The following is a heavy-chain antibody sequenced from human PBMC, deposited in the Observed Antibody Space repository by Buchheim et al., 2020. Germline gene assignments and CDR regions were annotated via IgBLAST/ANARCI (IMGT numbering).Heavy chain of an antibody. V-gene: IGHV4-4*02. J-gene: IGHJ6*02. D-gene: IGHD6-6*01. CDR1: GGSISSSNW. CDR3: ARDEGSSSSTSYGMDV. CDR2: IYHGGST. Sequence: QVQLQESGPGRVKPSGTLSLTCAVSGGSISSSNWWSWVRQPPGKGLEWMGEIYHGGSTNSNPSLKSRVTISVDKSKNQCSLKLSSVTAADTAVYYCARDEGSSSSTSYGMDVWGQGTT.